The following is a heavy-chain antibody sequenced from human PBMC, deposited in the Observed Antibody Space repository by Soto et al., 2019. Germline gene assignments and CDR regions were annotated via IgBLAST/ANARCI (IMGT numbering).Heavy chain of an antibody. CDR2: ISGSGGST. CDR1: GFTFSSYA. Sequence: GGSLRLSCAASGFTFSSYAMSWVRQAPGKGLEWVSAISGSGGSTYYADSVKGRFTISRDNSKNTLYLQMNSLRAEDTAVYYCAKGSRSVTIFGVVIPAFDIWGRGTMVTVSS. V-gene: IGHV3-23*01. J-gene: IGHJ3*02. D-gene: IGHD3-3*01. CDR3: AKGSRSVTIFGVVIPAFDI.